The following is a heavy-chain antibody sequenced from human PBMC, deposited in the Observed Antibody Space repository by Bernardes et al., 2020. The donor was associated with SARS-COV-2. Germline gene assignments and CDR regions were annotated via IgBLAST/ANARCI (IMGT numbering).Heavy chain of an antibody. CDR1: GFTFFSSYG. V-gene: IGHV3-30*02. Sequence: GGSLRLSCAASGFTFFSSYGFHWVRQAPGKGLEWVAFISYDGGNKYYADSLKGRFTISRDNSKNTLFLQMNSLRAEDTAVYYGAKDYPSNRIELKHYGMDVWGQGTTVTVSS. CDR3: AKDYPSNRIELKHYGMDV. D-gene: IGHD1-26*01. CDR2: ISYDGGNK. J-gene: IGHJ6*02.